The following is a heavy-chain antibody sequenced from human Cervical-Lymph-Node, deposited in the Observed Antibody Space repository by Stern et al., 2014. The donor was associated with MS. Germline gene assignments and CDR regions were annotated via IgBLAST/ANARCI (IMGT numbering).Heavy chain of an antibody. CDR3: ATPTSCGGNVMGFCY. CDR2: FDPEDGET. Sequence: VQLVESGAEVKKPGASVKVSCKVSGYTITELSMHWVRQAPGKGLEWVGGFDPEDGETIYAQKFQGRVTMTEDTSTDTAYMELSSLRSEDTAVYYCATPTSCGGNVMGFCYWGQGTLVTVSS. V-gene: IGHV1-24*01. J-gene: IGHJ4*02. CDR1: GYTITELS. D-gene: IGHD2-21*01.